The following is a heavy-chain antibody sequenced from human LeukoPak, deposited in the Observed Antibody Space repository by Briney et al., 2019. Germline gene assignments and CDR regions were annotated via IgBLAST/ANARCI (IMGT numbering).Heavy chain of an antibody. CDR2: INHSGST. CDR3: ARGRGVLLWFGELSPLDY. V-gene: IGHV4-34*01. CDR1: GGSFSGYY. Sequence: PSETLSLTCAVYGGSFSGYYWSWIRQPPGKGLEWIGEINHSGSTNYNPSLKSRVTISVDTSKNQFSLKLSSVTAADTAVYYCARGRGVLLWFGELSPLDYWGQGTLVTVSS. J-gene: IGHJ4*02. D-gene: IGHD3-10*01.